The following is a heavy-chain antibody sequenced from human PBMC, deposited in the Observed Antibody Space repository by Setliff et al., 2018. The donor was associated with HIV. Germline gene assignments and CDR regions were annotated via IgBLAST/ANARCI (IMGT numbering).Heavy chain of an antibody. CDR3: ARPFTTGIDAFDI. V-gene: IGHV4-39*07. Sequence: SETLSLTCTVSGGSISSSSYYWGWIRQPPGKGLEWIGSIYYSGSTYYNPSLKSRLTIPVDTSKNQFSLKLSSVTAADTAVYYCARPFTTGIDAFDIWGQGTMVTVSS. J-gene: IGHJ3*02. CDR2: IYYSGST. D-gene: IGHD1-1*01. CDR1: GGSISSSSYY.